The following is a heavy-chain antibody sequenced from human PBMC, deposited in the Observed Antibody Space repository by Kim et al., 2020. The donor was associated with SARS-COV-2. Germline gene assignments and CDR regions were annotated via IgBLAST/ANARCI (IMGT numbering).Heavy chain of an antibody. Sequence: SETLSLTCAVYGGSFSGYYWSWIRQPPGKGLEWIGEINHSGSTNYNPSLKSRVTISVDTSKNQFSLKLSSVTAADTAVYYCARVSGGYSYGTPWEDYLG. CDR3: ARVSGGYSYGTPWEDY. J-gene: IGHJ4*01. V-gene: IGHV4-34*01. D-gene: IGHD5-18*01. CDR2: INHSGST. CDR1: GGSFSGYY.